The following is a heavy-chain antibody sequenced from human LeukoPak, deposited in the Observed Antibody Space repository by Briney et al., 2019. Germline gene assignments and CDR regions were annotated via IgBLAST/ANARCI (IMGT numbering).Heavy chain of an antibody. CDR3: AISGSGTYYDEQFDY. V-gene: IGHV4-59*05. J-gene: IGHJ4*02. Sequence: SPSPSLTCTVFGPSIRTYCGSCVSHPPGNGLEWVMCIYHTGTTYYNPSLKTRVTIYVDTSKKQFSLKLNSVTAADTAVYYCAISGSGTYYDEQFDYWGQGTLVTVSS. CDR2: IYHTGTT. D-gene: IGHD3-10*01. CDR1: GPSIRTYC.